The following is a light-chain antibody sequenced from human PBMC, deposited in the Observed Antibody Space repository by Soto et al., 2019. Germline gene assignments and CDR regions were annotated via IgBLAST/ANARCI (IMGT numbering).Light chain of an antibody. Sequence: QSALTQPTSASGSPGQSVTISCTGTSSDLGDYDYVSWYQQHPGKAPKLMIYEVNKRPSGVPDRFSGSKSGNTASLTVTGLQAEDEADYYCSSYAGSNNLIFGGGTKVTVL. V-gene: IGLV2-8*01. CDR2: EVN. J-gene: IGLJ2*01. CDR1: SSDLGDYDY. CDR3: SSYAGSNNLI.